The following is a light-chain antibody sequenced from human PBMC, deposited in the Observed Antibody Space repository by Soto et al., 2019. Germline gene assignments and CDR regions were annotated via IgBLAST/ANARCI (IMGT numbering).Light chain of an antibody. CDR2: EAA. CDR1: QSISSW. Sequence: DIQMTQSPSTLSASVGDRVTITCRASQSISSWLAWYQQKPGKAPHLLIYEAASLESGVPSRFSGSGSGTEFTLAISSLQPDDLATYYCQQYKTYPLTFGGGTKVEIK. CDR3: QQYKTYPLT. V-gene: IGKV1-5*01. J-gene: IGKJ4*01.